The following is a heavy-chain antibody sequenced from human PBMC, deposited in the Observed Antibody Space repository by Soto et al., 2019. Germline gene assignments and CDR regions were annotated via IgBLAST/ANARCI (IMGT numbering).Heavy chain of an antibody. D-gene: IGHD3-10*01. CDR2: ISDSGGST. J-gene: IGHJ4*02. CDR3: ANRLRGGGGYFDY. CDR1: GFTFSSYA. Sequence: EVQLLESGGGLVQPGGSLRLSCAASGFTFSSYAMSWVRQAPGKGLEWVSGISDSGGSTYYADSVKGRFTISRDNSKNQLYLQMNRLRAENTAVYYCANRLRGGGGYFDYWCQGTLVTVSS. V-gene: IGHV3-23*01.